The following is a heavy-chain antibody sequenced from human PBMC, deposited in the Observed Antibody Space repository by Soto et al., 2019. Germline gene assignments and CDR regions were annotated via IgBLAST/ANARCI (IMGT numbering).Heavy chain of an antibody. V-gene: IGHV2-70*11. D-gene: IGHD1-26*01. CDR1: GFSLSTSGMC. CDR2: IDWDDDK. Sequence: ESGPTLVNPPQTLTLTCTFSGFSLSTSGMCVSWIRQPPGKALEWLARIDWDDDKYYSTSLKTRLTISKDTSKNQVVLTMTNMDPVDTATYYCARIRDSGSYYNHDYWGQGTLVTVSS. CDR3: ARIRDSGSYYNHDY. J-gene: IGHJ4*02.